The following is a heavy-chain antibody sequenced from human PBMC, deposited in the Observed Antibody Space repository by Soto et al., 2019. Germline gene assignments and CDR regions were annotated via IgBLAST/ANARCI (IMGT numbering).Heavy chain of an antibody. V-gene: IGHV1-24*01. J-gene: IGHJ6*02. CDR3: STADTVLARYGMDV. Sequence: QVQLVQSGAEVKKPGASVKVSCKVSGYTLTELSMHWVRQAPGKGLEWMGGCDPEDGETIYAQEFQGRVTMPEDRSTDTAYMELSSLRSEDTAVYYCSTADTVLARYGMDVWGQGTTVTVSS. CDR2: CDPEDGET. CDR1: GYTLTELS. D-gene: IGHD5-18*01.